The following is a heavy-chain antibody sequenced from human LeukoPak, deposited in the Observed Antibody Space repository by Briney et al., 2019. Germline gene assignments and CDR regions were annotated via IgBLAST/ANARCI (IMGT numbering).Heavy chain of an antibody. V-gene: IGHV3-9*03. D-gene: IGHD1-14*01. CDR2: ISYNSANI. Sequence: PGRSLRLSCAASGFTFDDYAMHWVRQAPGKGLEWVSGISYNSANIGYADAVKGRFTISRDNAKNSLYLQMNGLRAEDMALYYCTRGRYPNSPDAFDVWGQGTMVTVSS. J-gene: IGHJ3*01. CDR1: GFTFDDYA. CDR3: TRGRYPNSPDAFDV.